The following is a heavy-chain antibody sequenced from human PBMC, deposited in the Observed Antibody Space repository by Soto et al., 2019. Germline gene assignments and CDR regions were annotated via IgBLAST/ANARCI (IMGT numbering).Heavy chain of an antibody. V-gene: IGHV1-58*01. Sequence: SVKVSXKASGFTFTSSAVHWLRQARGQRLEWIGWIVVGSGNTNYAQKFQGRVTMTRNTSISTAYMELSSLRSEDTAVYYCARHLAGRIDYWGQGTLVTVSS. CDR2: IVVGSGNT. D-gene: IGHD6-25*01. CDR1: GFTFTSSA. CDR3: ARHLAGRIDY. J-gene: IGHJ4*02.